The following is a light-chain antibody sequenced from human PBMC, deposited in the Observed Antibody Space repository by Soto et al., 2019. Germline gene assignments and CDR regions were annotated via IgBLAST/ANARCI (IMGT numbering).Light chain of an antibody. CDR3: QQYNSYS. V-gene: IGKV1-5*01. J-gene: IGKJ1*01. Sequence: DIQITQSPSTLPASVGDRVTISCRASQSISNCLAWSQQKPGTAAKVLIYHASNLQSGVPSRVSGSGSGTEFTLTISSPQPYAFSYYYCQQYNSYSFGQGTKVDIK. CDR2: HAS. CDR1: QSISNC.